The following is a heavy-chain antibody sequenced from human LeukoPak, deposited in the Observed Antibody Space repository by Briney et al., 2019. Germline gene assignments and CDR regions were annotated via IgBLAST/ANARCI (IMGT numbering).Heavy chain of an antibody. J-gene: IGHJ6*03. CDR3: ARGRGYCSSTSSRPYYYYYMDV. D-gene: IGHD2-2*01. CDR2: IIPIFGTA. V-gene: IGHV1-69*05. CDR1: GGTFSSYA. Sequence: SVKVSCKASGGTFSSYAISWVRQAPGQGLEWMGGIIPIFGTANYAQKFQGRVTITTDESTSTAYMELSSLRSEDTAVYYCARGRGYCSSTSSRPYYYYYMDVWGKGTTVTVSS.